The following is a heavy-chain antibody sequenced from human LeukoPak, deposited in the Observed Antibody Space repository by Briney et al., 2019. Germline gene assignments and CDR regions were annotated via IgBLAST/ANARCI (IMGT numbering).Heavy chain of an antibody. CDR1: GGSINNYY. J-gene: IGHJ3*02. Sequence: PSETLSLTCTVSGGSINNYYWSWIRQPAGKGLEWIGRIYTRGSTNYNPSLKSRVTMSVDTSKNQFSLKLSSVTAADTAVCYCARGRYCSADICSGGDAFDIRGQGTMVSVSS. CDR2: IYTRGST. D-gene: IGHD2-15*01. CDR3: ARGRYCSADICSGGDAFDI. V-gene: IGHV4-4*07.